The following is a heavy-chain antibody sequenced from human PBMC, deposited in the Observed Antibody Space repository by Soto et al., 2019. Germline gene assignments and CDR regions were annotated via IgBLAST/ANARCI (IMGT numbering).Heavy chain of an antibody. V-gene: IGHV4-59*04. Sequence: SETLSLTCTVSGGSLSGYYWSWIRQPPGKGLEWIGYIYHSGSTYYNPSLKSRVTISVDRSKNQFSLKLSSVTAADTAVYYCAAGGGLPRYYWGQGTLVTVSS. CDR1: GGSLSGYY. CDR2: IYHSGST. J-gene: IGHJ4*02. D-gene: IGHD5-12*01. CDR3: AAGGGLPRYY.